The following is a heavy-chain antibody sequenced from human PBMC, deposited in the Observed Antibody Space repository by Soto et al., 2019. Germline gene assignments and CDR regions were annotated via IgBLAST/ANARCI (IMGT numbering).Heavy chain of an antibody. CDR2: ISYDGSNK. D-gene: IGHD2-15*01. J-gene: IGHJ4*02. Sequence: QVQLVESGGGVVQPGRSLRLSCAASGFTFSSYGMHWVSQAPGKGLEWVAVISYDGSNKYYADSVKGRFTISRDNSKNTLYLQMNSLRAEDTAVYYCAKSQRPGVVAAPSDYWGQGTLVTVSS. V-gene: IGHV3-30*18. CDR1: GFTFSSYG. CDR3: AKSQRPGVVAAPSDY.